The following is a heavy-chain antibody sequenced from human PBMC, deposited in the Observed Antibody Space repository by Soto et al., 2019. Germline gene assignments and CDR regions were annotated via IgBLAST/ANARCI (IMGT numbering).Heavy chain of an antibody. J-gene: IGHJ4*02. V-gene: IGHV1-3*01. D-gene: IGHD6-19*01. CDR3: ARDRIAVAGVGDY. CDR2: INAGNGNT. Sequence: GASVKVSCKASGYTFTSYAMHWVRQAPGQRLEWMGWINAGNGNTKYSQKFQGRVTITRDTSASTAYMELSSLRSEDTAVYYCARDRIAVAGVGDYWGQGTLVTVPS. CDR1: GYTFTSYA.